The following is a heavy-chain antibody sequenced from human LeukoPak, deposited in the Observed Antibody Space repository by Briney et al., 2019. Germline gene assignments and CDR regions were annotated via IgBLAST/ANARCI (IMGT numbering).Heavy chain of an antibody. V-gene: IGHV3-23*01. J-gene: IGHJ4*02. CDR3: AKEGAMVRGVY. Sequence: GGSLRLSCTASGFTFSSYAMSWVRQAPGKGLDWVSVISGTGTSTYYADSVRGRFTISRDTSKNTLYLQMNSLRAEDTAVYYCAKEGAMVRGVYWGQGTLVTVS. CDR2: ISGTGTST. D-gene: IGHD3-10*01. CDR1: GFTFSSYA.